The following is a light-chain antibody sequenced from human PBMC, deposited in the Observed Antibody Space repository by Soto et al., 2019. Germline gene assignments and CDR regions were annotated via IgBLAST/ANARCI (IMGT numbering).Light chain of an antibody. CDR2: DAS. CDR1: QSVSSY. V-gene: IGKV3-11*01. Sequence: IVLTQSPATLCLSPGERATLSCSASQSVSSYLAWYQQKPGQAPRLLIYDASNRATGIPARFSGSGSGTDFTLTISSLEPEDFAVYYCQQRSNWPPLTFGPGTKVDIK. J-gene: IGKJ3*01. CDR3: QQRSNWPPLT.